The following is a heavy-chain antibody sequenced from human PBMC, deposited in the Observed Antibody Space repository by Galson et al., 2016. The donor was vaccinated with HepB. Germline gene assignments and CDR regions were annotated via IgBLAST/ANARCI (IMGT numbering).Heavy chain of an antibody. CDR1: GGTFNSYA. J-gene: IGHJ6*02. CDR3: VRAGHDYIWGSYRPGYYDYDMDV. Sequence: SVKVSCKVSGGTFNSYAISWVRQAPGQGFEWMGGIIPIFGTPKYAQKFQGRVTITADESTTTAHVKLSSLRSEDTAVYYCVRAGHDYIWGSYRPGYYDYDMDVWGQGTTVTVSS. V-gene: IGHV1-69*13. D-gene: IGHD3-16*02. CDR2: IIPIFGTP.